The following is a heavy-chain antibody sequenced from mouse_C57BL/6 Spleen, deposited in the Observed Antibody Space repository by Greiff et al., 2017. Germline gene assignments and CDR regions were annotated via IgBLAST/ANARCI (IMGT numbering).Heavy chain of an antibody. V-gene: IGHV1-59*01. CDR2: IDPSDSYT. CDR3: ARRRYMDYAMDY. CDR1: GYTFTSYW. D-gene: IGHD1-1*02. J-gene: IGHJ4*01. Sequence: QVQLQQPGAELVRPGTSVKLSCKASGYTFTSYWMHWVKQRPGQGLEWIGVIDPSDSYTNYNQKFKGKATLTVDTSSSTAYMPLSSLTSEDSAVYYCARRRYMDYAMDYWGQGTSVTVAS.